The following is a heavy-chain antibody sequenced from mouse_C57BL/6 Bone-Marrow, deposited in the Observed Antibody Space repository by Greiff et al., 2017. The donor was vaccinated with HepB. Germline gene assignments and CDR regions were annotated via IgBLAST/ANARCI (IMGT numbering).Heavy chain of an antibody. CDR2: ISSGGSYT. V-gene: IGHV5-6*01. J-gene: IGHJ4*01. CDR3: ARRGDGD. Sequence: EVQGVESGGDLVKPGGSLKLSCAASGFTFRSYGMSWVRQTPDKRLEWVATISSGGSYTYYPDSVKGRFTISRDNAKNTLYLQMSSLKSEDTAMYYCARRGDGDWGQGTSVTVSS. CDR1: GFTFRSYG. D-gene: IGHD1-2*01.